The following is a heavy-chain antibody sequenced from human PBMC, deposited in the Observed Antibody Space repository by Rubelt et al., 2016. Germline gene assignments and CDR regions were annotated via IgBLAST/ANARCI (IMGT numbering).Heavy chain of an antibody. CDR1: GFSLSTGGVG. V-gene: IGHV2-5*02. Sequence: QITLKESGPTLVNPTQTLTLTCTFSGFSLSTGGVGVGWIRQAPGKALEWLALLYWDDDKRYSPSLQSRLTITKDTSKKQVGLTMRGMVPVDTATYSCAHRPSRLDAVDIWGQGTMVTVSS. D-gene: IGHD6-25*01. CDR3: AHRPSRLDAVDI. J-gene: IGHJ3*02. CDR2: LYWDDDK.